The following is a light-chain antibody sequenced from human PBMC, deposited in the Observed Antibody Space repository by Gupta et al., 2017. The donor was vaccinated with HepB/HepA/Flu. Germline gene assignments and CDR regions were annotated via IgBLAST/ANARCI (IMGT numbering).Light chain of an antibody. CDR2: RNN. Sequence: QSVLTQPPSASGTPGPRVTLSCSGSSSNIGSNYVYWYQQLPGTAPKLLIYRNNQRPSGVPDRFSGSKSGTSASLAISGLRSEDEADYYCAAWDDSLSGLYVFGTGTKVTVL. CDR3: AAWDDSLSGLYV. CDR1: SSNIGSNY. V-gene: IGLV1-47*01. J-gene: IGLJ1*01.